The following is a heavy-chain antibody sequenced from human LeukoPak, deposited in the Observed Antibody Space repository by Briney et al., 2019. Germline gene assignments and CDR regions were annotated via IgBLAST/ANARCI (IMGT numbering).Heavy chain of an antibody. CDR2: INHSGST. J-gene: IGHJ6*02. CDR1: GGSCSGYY. CDR3: ARGAYGPRKPYYYGMDV. D-gene: IGHD3-10*01. Sequence: SETLSLTCAVYGGSCSGYYWSWIRQPPGKGLEWIGEINHSGSTNYNPSLKSRVTISVDTSKNQFSLKLSSVTAADTAVYYCARGAYGPRKPYYYGMDVWGQGTTVTVSS. V-gene: IGHV4-34*01.